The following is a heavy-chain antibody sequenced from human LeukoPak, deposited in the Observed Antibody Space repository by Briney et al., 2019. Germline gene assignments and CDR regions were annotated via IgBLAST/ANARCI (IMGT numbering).Heavy chain of an antibody. V-gene: IGHV3-15*01. J-gene: IGHJ4*02. CDR1: GFTFSDAW. CDR2: IKSKIGGGTI. Sequence: PGGSLRLSCVGSGFTFSDAWISWVRQAPGKGLEWVGRIKSKIGGGTIDYAAPVKGRFTISRDDSRNTLYLQMNSLKTEDTAVYYCTTRRQDGCWGQGTLVTVS. CDR3: TTRRQDGC. D-gene: IGHD6-25*01.